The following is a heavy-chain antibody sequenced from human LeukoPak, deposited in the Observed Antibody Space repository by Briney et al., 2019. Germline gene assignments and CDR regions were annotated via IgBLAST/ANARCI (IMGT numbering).Heavy chain of an antibody. CDR1: GYTFTSYH. V-gene: IGHV1-46*01. CDR2: ISPSGGST. D-gene: IGHD5-18*01. CDR3: ARDRTNVDTAMVLDY. J-gene: IGHJ4*02. Sequence: ASVKVSCKASGYTFTSYHMHWVRQAPGQGLEWMGIISPSGGSTSYAQKFQGRVTMTRDMSTTTVYMELSSLRSVDTAVYYCARDRTNVDTAMVLDYWGQGTLVTVSS.